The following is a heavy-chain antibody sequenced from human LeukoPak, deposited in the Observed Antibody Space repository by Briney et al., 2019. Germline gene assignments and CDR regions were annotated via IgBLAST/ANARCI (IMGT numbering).Heavy chain of an antibody. CDR1: GGSISSYY. CDR3: AGLRYFDWLPDY. D-gene: IGHD3-9*01. J-gene: IGHJ4*02. CDR2: IYYSGST. Sequence: SETLSLTCTVSGGSISSYYWSWIRQPPGKGLEWIGYIYYSGSTNYNPSLKSRVTISVDTSKNQFSLKLSSVTAADTAVHYCAGLRYFDWLPDYWGQGTLVTVSS. V-gene: IGHV4-59*08.